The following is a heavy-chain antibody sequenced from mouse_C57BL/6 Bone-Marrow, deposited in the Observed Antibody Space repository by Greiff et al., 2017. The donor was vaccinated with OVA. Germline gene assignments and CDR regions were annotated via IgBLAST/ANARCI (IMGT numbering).Heavy chain of an antibody. V-gene: IGHV7-3*01. CDR2: IRNKPNGSTT. D-gene: IGHD1-1*01. CDR3: ARYKGRVAVDYFDY. J-gene: IGHJ2*01. CDR1: GFTFTTYY. Sequence: EVQGVESGGGLVQPGDSLSLSCAASGFTFTTYYMSWVRQPPGKALEWLAFIRNKPNGSTTEYSASVKGRFTISRDNSQSILYLQRNALRAEDSATYYCARYKGRVAVDYFDYWGQGTALTVSS.